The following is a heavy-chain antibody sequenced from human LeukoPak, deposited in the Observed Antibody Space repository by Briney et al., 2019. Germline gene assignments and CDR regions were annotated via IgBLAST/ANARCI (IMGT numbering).Heavy chain of an antibody. J-gene: IGHJ4*02. Sequence: PGGSLRLSCEASGFTFSTYAMSWVRQAPGKGLEWVSAISDSGGSTYYAASVKGRFTISRDSPKNTLHLQMNSLRAEDTAVYYCAKAVAGTTGLWDYWGQGTLVIVSS. CDR3: AKAVAGTTGLWDY. CDR1: GFTFSTYA. CDR2: ISDSGGST. D-gene: IGHD6-19*01. V-gene: IGHV3-23*01.